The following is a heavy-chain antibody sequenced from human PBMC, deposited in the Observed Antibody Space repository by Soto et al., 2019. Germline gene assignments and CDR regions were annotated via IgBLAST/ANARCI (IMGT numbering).Heavy chain of an antibody. CDR2: VNPNTGGT. J-gene: IGHJ4*02. D-gene: IGHD2-21*02. V-gene: IGHV1-2*02. CDR1: GYTFTNYY. CDR3: ARQLAYCGGDCYTEPIDY. Sequence: ASVKVSCKASGYTFTNYYMHWLRQAPGQGLEWMGWVNPNTGGTKFAQKFQGRVTMTRDTSITTAYMELSRLRSDDTAMYYCARQLAYCGGDCYTEPIDYWGQGTLVTVSS.